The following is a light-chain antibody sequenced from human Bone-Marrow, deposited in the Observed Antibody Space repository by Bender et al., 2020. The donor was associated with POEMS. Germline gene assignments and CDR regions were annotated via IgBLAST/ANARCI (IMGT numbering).Light chain of an antibody. CDR2: EVT. Sequence: QSALTQPASVSGSPGQSITISCTGTSSDVGGYNLVSWYQQHPGKAPKLMIFEVTKRPSGVPDRFSGSRSGNTASLTVSGLQAEDEADYFCSSHGGGNIYVFGTGTKVTVL. CDR1: SSDVGGYNL. J-gene: IGLJ1*01. V-gene: IGLV2-8*01. CDR3: SSHGGGNIYV.